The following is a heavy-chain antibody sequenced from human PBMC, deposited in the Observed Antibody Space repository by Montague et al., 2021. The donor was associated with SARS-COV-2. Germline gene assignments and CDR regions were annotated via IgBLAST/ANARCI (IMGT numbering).Heavy chain of an antibody. J-gene: IGHJ4*02. CDR2: IFYSGST. D-gene: IGHD3-10*01. CDR3: ASMVRAQVYYFDY. Sequence: SETLSLTCAVSGGSISSSSYYWGWIRQPPGKGLVWIGSIFYSGSTDYNPSLKIRVTISVDTSKNQFSLKLSSVTAADTAVYYCASMVRAQVYYFDYWGQGTLVTVSS. V-gene: IGHV4-39*01. CDR1: GGSISSSSYY.